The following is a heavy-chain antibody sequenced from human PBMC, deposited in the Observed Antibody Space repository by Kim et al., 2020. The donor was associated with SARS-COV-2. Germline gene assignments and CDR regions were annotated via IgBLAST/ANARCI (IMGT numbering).Heavy chain of an antibody. V-gene: IGHV1-3*01. CDR3: GSGSGSYHLAFDP. CDR2: INVGNGNT. J-gene: IGHJ5*02. Sequence: ASVKVSCKASGYTFTSYAMHWVRQAPGQRLEWMGWINVGNGNTKYSQKFQGRVTITRDTAASTAYMELSSLRSEDTAVYYCGSGSGSYHLAFDPWGQGTLVTVSS. D-gene: IGHD1-26*01. CDR1: GYTFTSYA.